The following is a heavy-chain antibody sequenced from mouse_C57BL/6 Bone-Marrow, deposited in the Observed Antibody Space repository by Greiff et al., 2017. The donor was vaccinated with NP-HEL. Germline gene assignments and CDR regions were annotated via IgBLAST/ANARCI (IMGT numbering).Heavy chain of an antibody. J-gene: IGHJ1*03. CDR2: INPSSGYT. V-gene: IGHV1-4*01. CDR1: GYTFTSYT. Sequence: QVQLQQSGAELARPGASVKMSCKASGYTFTSYTMHWVKQRPGQGLEWIGYINPSSGYTKYNQKFKDKATLTADKSSSTAYLQLSSLTSEDSAVYYCARSKGYFDVWGTGTTVTVSS. CDR3: ARSKGYFDV.